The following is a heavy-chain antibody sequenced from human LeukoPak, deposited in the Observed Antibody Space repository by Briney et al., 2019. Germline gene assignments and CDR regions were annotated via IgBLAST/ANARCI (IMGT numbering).Heavy chain of an antibody. V-gene: IGHV3-30-3*01. CDR2: ISYDGSNK. J-gene: IGHJ4*02. CDR3: ASSHALYDSSGYYGD. CDR1: GFTFSSYA. Sequence: GRSPRLSCAASGFTFSSYAMHWVRQAPGKGLEWVAVISYDGSNKYYADSVKGRFTISRDNSKNTLYLQMNSLRAEDTAVYYCASSHALYDSSGYYGDWGQGTLVTVSS. D-gene: IGHD3-22*01.